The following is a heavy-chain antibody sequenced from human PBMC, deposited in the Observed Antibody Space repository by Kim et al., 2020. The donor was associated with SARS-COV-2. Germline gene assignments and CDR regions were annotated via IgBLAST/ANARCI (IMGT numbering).Heavy chain of an antibody. CDR2: ISYDGSNK. CDR3: ARVRGYSYGGTFDY. D-gene: IGHD5-18*01. Sequence: GGSLRLSCAASGFTFSSYAMHWVRQAPGKGLEWVAVISYDGSNKYYADSVKGRFTISRDNSKNTLYLQMNSPRAEDTAVYYCARVRGYSYGGTFDYCGQG. J-gene: IGHJ4*02. CDR1: GFTFSSYA. V-gene: IGHV3-30*04.